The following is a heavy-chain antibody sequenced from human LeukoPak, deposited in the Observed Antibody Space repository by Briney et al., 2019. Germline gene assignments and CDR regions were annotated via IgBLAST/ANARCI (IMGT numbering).Heavy chain of an antibody. CDR1: GYTFTSHW. V-gene: IGHV5-51*01. Sequence: GQSVKISCKGSGYTFTSHWIGWVRQVPGKGLEWMGINYLGEFDTRYSPAFQGQVTISVDKSITTAYLQWSSLKASDTAMYSCARRGFCSSTSCSSPLDLWGQGTLVTVSS. CDR2: NYLGEFDT. D-gene: IGHD2-2*01. CDR3: ARRGFCSSTSCSSPLDL. J-gene: IGHJ5*02.